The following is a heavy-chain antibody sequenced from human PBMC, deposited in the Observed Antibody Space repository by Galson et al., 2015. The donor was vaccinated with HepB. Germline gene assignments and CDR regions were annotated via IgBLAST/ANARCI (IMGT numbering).Heavy chain of an antibody. V-gene: IGHV4-39*01. Sequence: TCTVSGGSISSSSYYWGWIRQPPGKGLEWIGRVYYSGITYYNPSLKSRVTISVDTSKNQFSLKLSSVTAADTAVYYCATIQYSYGSFDYWGQGTLVAVSS. J-gene: IGHJ4*02. CDR2: VYYSGIT. D-gene: IGHD5-18*01. CDR1: GGSISSSSYY. CDR3: ATIQYSYGSFDY.